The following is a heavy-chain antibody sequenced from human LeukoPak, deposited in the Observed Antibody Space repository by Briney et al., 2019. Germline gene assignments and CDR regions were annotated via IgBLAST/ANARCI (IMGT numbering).Heavy chain of an antibody. CDR3: ASIPGYYGSGY. V-gene: IGHV3-48*03. Sequence: PGGSLRLSCAASGFTFSSYEMNWVRQAPGKGLEWVSYISSSGTTIYYADSVKGRVTISRDNAKNSLYLQMNSLRAEDTAVYYCASIPGYYGSGYWGQGTLVTVSS. CDR2: ISSSGTTI. J-gene: IGHJ4*02. D-gene: IGHD3-10*01. CDR1: GFTFSSYE.